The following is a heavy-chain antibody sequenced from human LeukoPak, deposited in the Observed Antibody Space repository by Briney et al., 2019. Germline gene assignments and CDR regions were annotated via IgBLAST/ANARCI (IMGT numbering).Heavy chain of an antibody. J-gene: IGHJ4*02. CDR2: IRYDGSNK. Sequence: PGGSLRLSCAASGFTFSSYGMHWVRQAPGKGLEWVAFIRYDGSNKYYADSVKGRFTISRDNSKNTLYLQMNSLRAEDTAVYYCAKDGDPYYYGSGSYLTYYFDYWGQGTLVTVSS. D-gene: IGHD3-10*01. CDR3: AKDGDPYYYGSGSYLTYYFDY. CDR1: GFTFSSYG. V-gene: IGHV3-30*02.